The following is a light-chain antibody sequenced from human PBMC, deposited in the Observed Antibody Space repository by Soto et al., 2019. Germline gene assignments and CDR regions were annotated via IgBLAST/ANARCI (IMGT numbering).Light chain of an antibody. V-gene: IGKV3-11*01. J-gene: IGKJ4*01. Sequence: VFTQSTDTLSLSPGERATLSYSASQSVSNKYLASHRQKPGQAPRLLIYYSSNRATGIPARFSRSVSGTDVSLILSSLEQEDFAVYDCQQRSNWPLTFGGGTKVDIK. CDR3: QQRSNWPLT. CDR2: YSS. CDR1: QSVSNKY.